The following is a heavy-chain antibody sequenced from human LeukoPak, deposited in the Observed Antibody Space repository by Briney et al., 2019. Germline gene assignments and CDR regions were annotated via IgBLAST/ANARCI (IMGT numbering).Heavy chain of an antibody. J-gene: IGHJ6*02. D-gene: IGHD4-11*01. V-gene: IGHV4-59*01. CDR2: IYYSGST. CDR3: AILTTRGGMDV. Sequence: SETLSLTCTVAGGSISSYYWSWIRQPPGKGLEWIGYIYYSGSTNYNPSLRSRDTISVDTSKYQFSLELSSVTAADTAVYCCAILTTRGGMDVWGQGTTVTVSS. CDR1: GGSISSYY.